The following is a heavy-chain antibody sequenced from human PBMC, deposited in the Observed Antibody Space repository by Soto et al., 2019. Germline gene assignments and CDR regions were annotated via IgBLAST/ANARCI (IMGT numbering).Heavy chain of an antibody. CDR1: GFTFSSYS. D-gene: IGHD6-6*01. Sequence: PGGSLRLSCAASGFTFSSYSMNWVRQAPGKGLEWVSSISSSSSYIYYADSVKGRFTISRDNTKNSLYLQMNSLRAEDTAVYYCANLPEAARQNDGYCGQGALAAVSS. V-gene: IGHV3-21*01. J-gene: IGHJ4*02. CDR3: ANLPEAARQNDGY. CDR2: ISSSSSYI.